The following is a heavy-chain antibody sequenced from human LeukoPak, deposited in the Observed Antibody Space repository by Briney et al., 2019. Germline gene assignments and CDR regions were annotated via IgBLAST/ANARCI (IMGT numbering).Heavy chain of an antibody. CDR1: GFTFSSYW. J-gene: IGHJ4*02. CDR2: ISSSSGYI. D-gene: IGHD3-9*01. CDR3: VREGTGVLRYLAY. Sequence: PGGSLRLSCAASGFTFSSYWMSWVRQAPGKGLEWVSSISSSSGYINYADSVKGRFTISRDNAKNSLFLQMNSLRVEDTAVYFCVREGTGVLRYLAYWGQGSLVTVSS. V-gene: IGHV3-21*06.